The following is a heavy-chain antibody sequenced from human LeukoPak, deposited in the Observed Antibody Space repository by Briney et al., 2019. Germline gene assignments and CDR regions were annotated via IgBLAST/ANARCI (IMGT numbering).Heavy chain of an antibody. Sequence: PGRSLRLSCAASGFTFDDYAMHWVRQAPGKGLEWVSGISWNSGSIGYADSVKGRFTISRDNAKNSLYLQMNSLRAEDTALYYCAKSMGIVVVPAALGYYYGMDVWGQGTTVTVSS. CDR3: AKSMGIVVVPAALGYYYGMDV. D-gene: IGHD2-2*01. J-gene: IGHJ6*02. CDR1: GFTFDDYA. CDR2: ISWNSGSI. V-gene: IGHV3-9*01.